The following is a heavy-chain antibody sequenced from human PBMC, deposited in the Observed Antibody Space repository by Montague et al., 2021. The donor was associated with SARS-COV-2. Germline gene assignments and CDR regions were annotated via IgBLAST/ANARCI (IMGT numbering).Heavy chain of an antibody. CDR1: GFSLSTSGMC. CDR3: AHRKVLAAAWDY. V-gene: IGHV2-70*12. J-gene: IGHJ4*02. CDR2: IDWDDDK. D-gene: IGHD6-13*01. Sequence: PPLVKPTQTLTLTCTFSGFSLSTSGMCVSWIRQPPGKALEWLARIDWDDDKYYSTSLKTRLTISKDTSKSQVVLTMTNMDPVDTATYYCAHRKVLAAAWDYWGQGTLVTVSS.